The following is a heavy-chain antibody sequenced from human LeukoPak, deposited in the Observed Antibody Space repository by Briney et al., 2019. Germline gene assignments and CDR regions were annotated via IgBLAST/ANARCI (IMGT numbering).Heavy chain of an antibody. Sequence: GASVKVSCKASGYTFTGYYMHWVRQAPGQGLEWMGWINPNSGGTNYAQKFQGRVTMTRDTSISTAYMELSRLRSDDTAVYYCARLAPAGSGSYFDYWGQGTLVTVSS. V-gene: IGHV1-2*02. CDR2: INPNSGGT. D-gene: IGHD3-10*01. CDR3: ARLAPAGSGSYFDY. CDR1: GYTFTGYY. J-gene: IGHJ4*02.